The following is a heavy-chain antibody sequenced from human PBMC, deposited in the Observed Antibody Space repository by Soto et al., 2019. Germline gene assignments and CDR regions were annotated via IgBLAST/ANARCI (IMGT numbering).Heavy chain of an antibody. D-gene: IGHD1-1*01. CDR3: SLSRRVDNWHDMLFVP. Sequence: SGPTLVNPTQTLTLTCTLSGFSLRTSGVGVGWIRQPPGKALEWLALIYWDDDKRYSPSLKSRLTITKDTSKNQVVLRMTYMDPVDTATYFCSLSRRVDNWHDMLFVPSGRGILATSPQ. V-gene: IGHV2-5*02. CDR1: GFSLRTSGVG. J-gene: IGHJ5*02. CDR2: IYWDDDK.